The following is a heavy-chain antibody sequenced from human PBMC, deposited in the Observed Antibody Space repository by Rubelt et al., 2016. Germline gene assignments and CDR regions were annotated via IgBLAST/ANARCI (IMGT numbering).Heavy chain of an antibody. D-gene: IGHD5-18*01. CDR2: INAGNGNT. V-gene: IGHV1-3*01. CDR3: ARSKDTAMVTDADWYFDL. CDR1: GYTFTSYA. J-gene: IGHJ2*01. Sequence: QVQLVQSGAEVKKPGASVKVSCKASGYTFTSYAMHWVRQAPGQRLEWMGWINAGNGNTKYSQKFQGRVTITRDTAAGTAYMGLGSLRSEETAVYYCARSKDTAMVTDADWYFDLWGRGTLVTVSS.